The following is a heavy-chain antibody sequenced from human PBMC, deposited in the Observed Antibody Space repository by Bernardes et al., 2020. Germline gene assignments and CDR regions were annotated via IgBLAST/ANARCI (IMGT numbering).Heavy chain of an antibody. D-gene: IGHD1-1*01. V-gene: IGHV3-21*01. Sequence: GGSLRLSCAASGFTFSSYSMNWVRQAPGKGLEWVSSISSSSSYIYYADSVKGRFTISRDNAKNSLYLQMNSLRAEDTAVYYCARDLSGGLQLEPLDYWGQGTLVTVSS. CDR1: GFTFSSYS. CDR2: ISSSSSYI. J-gene: IGHJ4*02. CDR3: ARDLSGGLQLEPLDY.